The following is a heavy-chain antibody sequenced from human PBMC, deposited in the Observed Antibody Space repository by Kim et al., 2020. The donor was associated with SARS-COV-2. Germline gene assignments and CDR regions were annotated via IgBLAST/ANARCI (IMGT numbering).Heavy chain of an antibody. CDR1: GYTFTNYA. Sequence: ASVKVSCKASGYTFTNYAMHWVRQAPGQRLEWMGWINAGNGNTKYSQKFQGRVTMTRDTSASTAYMELSSLRSEDTAVYYCARAPWGSSSYLDYWGQGTLVTVSS. V-gene: IGHV1-3*01. CDR3: ARAPWGSSSYLDY. D-gene: IGHD6-13*01. CDR2: INAGNGNT. J-gene: IGHJ4*02.